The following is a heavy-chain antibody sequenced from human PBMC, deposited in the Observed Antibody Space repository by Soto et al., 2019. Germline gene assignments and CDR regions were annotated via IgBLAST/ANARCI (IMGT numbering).Heavy chain of an antibody. CDR3: ARVGSWSQNWIDP. V-gene: IGHV4-59*01. CDR2: IFYSGTT. J-gene: IGHJ5*02. D-gene: IGHD6-13*01. CDR1: GGSISNYY. Sequence: PSETLSLTCTVSGGSISNYYWSWIRQPPGKGLEWIGHIFYSGTTNYNPSLESRVTISLDTSKKQFSLKLISVTAADTAVYYCARVGSWSQNWIDPWGQGTLVTVS.